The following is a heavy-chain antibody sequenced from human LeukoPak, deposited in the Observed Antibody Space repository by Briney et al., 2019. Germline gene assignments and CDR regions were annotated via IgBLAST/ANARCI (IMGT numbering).Heavy chain of an antibody. CDR3: AKDVDTAMVSDY. V-gene: IGHV3-30*02. D-gene: IGHD5-18*01. J-gene: IGHJ4*02. Sequence: GGSLRLSCAASGFTFSSYGMHWVRQAPGKGLEWVAFIRYDGSNKYYADSVKGRFTISRDNSKNTLYLQMNSLRAEDTAVYYCAKDVDTAMVSDYWGQGTLVTVSS. CDR1: GFTFSSYG. CDR2: IRYDGSNK.